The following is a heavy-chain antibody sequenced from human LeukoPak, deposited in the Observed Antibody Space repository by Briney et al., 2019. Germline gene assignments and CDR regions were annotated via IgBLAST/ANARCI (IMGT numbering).Heavy chain of an antibody. CDR2: IRYGGSNK. V-gene: IGHV3-30*02. D-gene: IGHD6-13*01. CDR1: GFTFSSYG. CDR3: ANLYTSSWVDY. Sequence: AGGSLRLSCAASGFTFSSYGMHWVRQAPGKGLEWVAFIRYGGSNKYYADSVKGRFTTSRDNSKNTPYLQMNSLRAEDTAVYYCANLYTSSWVDYWGQGTLVTVSS. J-gene: IGHJ4*02.